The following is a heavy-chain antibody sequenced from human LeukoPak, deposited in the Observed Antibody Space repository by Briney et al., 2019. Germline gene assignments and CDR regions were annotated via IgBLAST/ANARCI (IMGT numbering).Heavy chain of an antibody. J-gene: IGHJ4*02. D-gene: IGHD1-26*01. Sequence: GGSLRLSCAASGFTFSSYAMSWVRQAPGKGLEWVSAISGSGGSTYYADSVKGRFTISRDNSKNTLYLQMNSLRAEDTAVYYCAKDTANSGSYWGYFDYWGQGTLVTVSS. CDR3: AKDTANSGSYWGYFDY. CDR2: ISGSGGST. CDR1: GFTFSSYA. V-gene: IGHV3-23*01.